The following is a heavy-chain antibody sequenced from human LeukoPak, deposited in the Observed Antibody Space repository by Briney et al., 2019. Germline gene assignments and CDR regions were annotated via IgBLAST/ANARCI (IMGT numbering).Heavy chain of an antibody. D-gene: IGHD3-10*01. CDR3: ARGRGRGNYYGSGSYYAFDI. CDR1: GFTFSSYD. J-gene: IGHJ3*02. Sequence: GGSLRLSCAASGFTFSSYDMHWVRQPTGKGLEWVSAIGTAGDTYYSHSVQGRFTISRENAKNSLYLHMNSLRAGDTAVYYCARGRGRGNYYGSGSYYAFDIWGQGTMVTVSS. CDR2: IGTAGDT. V-gene: IGHV3-13*01.